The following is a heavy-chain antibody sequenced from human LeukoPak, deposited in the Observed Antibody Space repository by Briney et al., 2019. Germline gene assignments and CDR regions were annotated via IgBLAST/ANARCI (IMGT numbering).Heavy chain of an antibody. J-gene: IGHJ4*02. D-gene: IGHD3-22*01. CDR1: GYTFTSYG. CDR2: ISAYNGNT. CDR3: ARLGGGKYDSSGYYSYYFDY. Sequence: ASVKVSCKASGYTFTSYGISWVRQAPGQGLEWMGWISAYNGNTNYAQKLQGRVTMTTDTSTSTAYMELRSLRSDDTAVYHCARLGGGKYDSSGYYSYYFDYWGQGTLVTVSS. V-gene: IGHV1-18*01.